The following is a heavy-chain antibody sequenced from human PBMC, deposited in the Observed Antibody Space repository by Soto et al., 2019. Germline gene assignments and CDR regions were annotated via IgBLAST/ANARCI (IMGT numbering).Heavy chain of an antibody. CDR2: IYWDDDK. J-gene: IGHJ4*02. V-gene: IGHV2-5*02. CDR3: AHSYSSGWYYGPFDY. D-gene: IGHD6-19*01. Sequence: QITLKESGPTLVKPTQTLTLTCTFSGFSLSTSGVGVGWIRQPPGKALEWLALIYWDDDKRYSPSLKSRLTITKDTSQNQVVLTMTNMDPVDTAPYYCAHSYSSGWYYGPFDYWGQGTLVTVSS. CDR1: GFSLSTSGVG.